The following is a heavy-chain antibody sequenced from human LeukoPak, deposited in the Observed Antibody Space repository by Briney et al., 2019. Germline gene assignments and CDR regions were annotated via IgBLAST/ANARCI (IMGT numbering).Heavy chain of an antibody. J-gene: IGHJ4*02. V-gene: IGHV4-39*01. CDR1: GGSISNSNYY. CDR3: ARQSGQMGAAADPFDY. CDR2: IYYSGST. D-gene: IGHD6-13*01. Sequence: SETLSLTCTVSGGSISNSNYYWGWIRQPPGKGLEWIGTIYYSGSTFYNPSLKSRVTISVDTSKNQFSLNLSSVTAADTAVYYCARQSGQMGAAADPFDYWGQGTLVTVSS.